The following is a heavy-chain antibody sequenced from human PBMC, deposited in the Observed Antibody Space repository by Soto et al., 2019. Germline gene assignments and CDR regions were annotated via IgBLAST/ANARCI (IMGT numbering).Heavy chain of an antibody. Sequence: GGSLRLSCAASGFTFSSYWMSWVRQAPGKGLEWVANIKQDGSEKYYVDSVKGRFTISRDNAKNSLYLQMNSLRAEDTAVYYCARERETVLRFLEWPSPEDYYYYYMDVWGKGTTVTVSS. CDR1: GFTFSSYW. CDR3: ARERETVLRFLEWPSPEDYYYYYMDV. CDR2: IKQDGSEK. J-gene: IGHJ6*03. V-gene: IGHV3-7*01. D-gene: IGHD3-3*01.